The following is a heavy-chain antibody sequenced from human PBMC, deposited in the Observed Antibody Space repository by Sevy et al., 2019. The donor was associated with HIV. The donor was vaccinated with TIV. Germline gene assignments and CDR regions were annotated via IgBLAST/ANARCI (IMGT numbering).Heavy chain of an antibody. V-gene: IGHV3-7*01. Sequence: GGSLRLSCAASGFTFSAFSMHWVRQAPGKGLEWVANIKQDGSVKYYVDSVKGRFTISRDNARNLLYLQMNSLRVEDTALYYCVRAIAAAGSFWGQGTLVTVSS. J-gene: IGHJ4*02. CDR2: IKQDGSVK. D-gene: IGHD6-13*01. CDR3: VRAIAAAGSF. CDR1: GFTFSAFS.